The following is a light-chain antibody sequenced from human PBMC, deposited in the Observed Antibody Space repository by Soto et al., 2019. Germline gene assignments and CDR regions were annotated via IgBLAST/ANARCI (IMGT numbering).Light chain of an antibody. V-gene: IGLV4-69*01. Sequence: QLVLTQSPSASASLGASVKLTCTLSSGHSSYAIAWHQQRPEKGPRYLTKLNSDGSHSKGDWIPDRFSGSSSGAERYLTISSLQSEDEADYYCQTWVTGIQVFGGGTKLTVL. CDR2: LNSDGSH. CDR3: QTWVTGIQV. CDR1: SGHSSYA. J-gene: IGLJ2*01.